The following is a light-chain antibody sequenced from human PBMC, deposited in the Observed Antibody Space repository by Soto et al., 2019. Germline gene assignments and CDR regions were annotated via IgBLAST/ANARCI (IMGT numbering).Light chain of an antibody. CDR2: DVS. Sequence: QSALTQPASVSGSPGQSITISCTGTSSALGGYNYVSWYQQHPGKPPKFMIYDVSNRPSGVSNRFSGSKSGNTASLTISGLQAEDEADYYCSSYTTSNTRQIVFGTGTKVTVL. J-gene: IGLJ1*01. CDR3: SSYTTSNTRQIV. CDR1: SSALGGYNY. V-gene: IGLV2-14*01.